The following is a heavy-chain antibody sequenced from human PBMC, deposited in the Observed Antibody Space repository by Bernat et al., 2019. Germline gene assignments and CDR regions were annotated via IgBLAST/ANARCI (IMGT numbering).Heavy chain of an antibody. CDR2: ISYDVSNK. D-gene: IGHD3-22*01. Sequence: QVQLVESGGGVVQPGRSLRLSCAASGFTFSSYFMHWVRQAPGKGLEWVAVISYDVSNKYYADSVKVRFTISRDNSKNTLYLQMNSLIAEDTAVYYCAKAEIDSSGYCFDYWGQGTMVTVSS. J-gene: IGHJ4*02. CDR3: AKAEIDSSGYCFDY. CDR1: GFTFSSYF. V-gene: IGHV3-30*18.